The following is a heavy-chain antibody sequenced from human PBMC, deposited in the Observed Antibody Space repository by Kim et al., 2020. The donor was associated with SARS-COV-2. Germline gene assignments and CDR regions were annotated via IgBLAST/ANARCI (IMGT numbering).Heavy chain of an antibody. Sequence: GGSLRLSCAASGFTFSSYWMSWVRQAPGKWLEWVANIKEDGSEKYYVDSVKGRCTISRDNAKNSLYLQMNSLRAEDTAVYYCASDFGVVGRFDPWGQGTLVTVSS. V-gene: IGHV3-7*03. J-gene: IGHJ5*02. CDR2: IKEDGSEK. D-gene: IGHD1-26*01. CDR1: GFTFSSYW. CDR3: ASDFGVVGRFDP.